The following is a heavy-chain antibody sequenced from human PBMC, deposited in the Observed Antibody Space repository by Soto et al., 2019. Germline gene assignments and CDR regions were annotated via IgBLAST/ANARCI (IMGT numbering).Heavy chain of an antibody. Sequence: QVQLVQSGAEVKRPGSSVKVSCKASGDTFNFYSINWVRQAPGLGLEWMGRVNPIVSMSNYAQRFQGRVTMTADQSTSTAYMELSGLRSEDTAIYCCATSYGSGYRAFDYWGQGALVTVSS. D-gene: IGHD3-10*01. V-gene: IGHV1-69*04. CDR2: VNPIVSMS. J-gene: IGHJ4*02. CDR1: GDTFNFYS. CDR3: ATSYGSGYRAFDY.